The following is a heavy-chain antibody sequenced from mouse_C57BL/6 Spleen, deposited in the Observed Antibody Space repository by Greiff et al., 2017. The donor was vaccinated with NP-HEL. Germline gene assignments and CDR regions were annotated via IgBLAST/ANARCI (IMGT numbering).Heavy chain of an antibody. J-gene: IGHJ3*01. D-gene: IGHD1-1*01. CDR2: IDPENGDT. Sequence: EVQLQQSGAELVRPGASVKLSCTASGFNIKDDYMHWVKQRPEQGLEWIGWIDPENGDTEYASKFQGKATITADTSSNTAYLQLSSLTSEDTAVYYCTGYYGPFAYWGQGTLVTVSA. V-gene: IGHV14-4*01. CDR1: GFNIKDDY. CDR3: TGYYGPFAY.